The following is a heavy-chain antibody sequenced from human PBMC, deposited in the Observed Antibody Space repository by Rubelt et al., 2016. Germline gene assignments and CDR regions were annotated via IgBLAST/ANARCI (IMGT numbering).Heavy chain of an antibody. J-gene: IGHJ6*01. CDR1: GFTFSSYG. V-gene: IGHV3-33*01. CDR2: IWYDGSNK. D-gene: IGHD6-19*01. Sequence: QVQLVESGGGVVQPGRSLRLSCAASGFTFSSYGMHWVRQAPGKGLEWVAVIWYDGSNKYYADSVKGRFTISRDNSKNTLYLQMNSLRAEDTAVYYCARAGKDSGGKNDCYYYGMDVWGQGTTVSVSS. CDR3: ARAGKDSGGKNDCYYYGMDV.